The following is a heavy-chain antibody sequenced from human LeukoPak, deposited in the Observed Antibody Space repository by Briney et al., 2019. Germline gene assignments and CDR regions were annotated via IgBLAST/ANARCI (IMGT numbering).Heavy chain of an antibody. D-gene: IGHD4/OR15-4a*01. CDR3: AKANGLRYYYMDV. CDR1: GFTFSSYD. V-gene: IGHV3-23*01. Sequence: PGGSLRLLCGASGFTFSSYDMSWVRRAPAKGLEEVSAISGSGGSKYYADSVKSRFTISRDNSKNTLYLQMNSLRAEDTAVYYCAKANGLRYYYMDVWGKGTTVTVSS. J-gene: IGHJ6*03. CDR2: ISGSGGSK.